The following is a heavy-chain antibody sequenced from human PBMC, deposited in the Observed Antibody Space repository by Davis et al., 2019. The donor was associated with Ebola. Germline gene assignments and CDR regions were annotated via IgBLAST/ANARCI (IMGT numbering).Heavy chain of an antibody. CDR3: ARQGWSGYSLRHWLDP. Sequence: MPSETLSLTCTVSGGSIISSSSYWGWIRQPPRKGLEWIGYIYYSGSTYYNPSLKSRVTISVDTSKNQFSLKLRSVTAADTAVYYCARQGWSGYSLRHWLDPWGRGTLVTVSS. V-gene: IGHV4-39*01. J-gene: IGHJ5*02. D-gene: IGHD3-3*01. CDR2: IYYSGST. CDR1: GGSIISSSSY.